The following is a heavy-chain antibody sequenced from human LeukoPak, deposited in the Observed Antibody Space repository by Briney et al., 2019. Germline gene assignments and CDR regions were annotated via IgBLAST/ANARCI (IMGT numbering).Heavy chain of an antibody. CDR2: INHSGST. Sequence: PSETLSLTCAVYGGSFSGYYWSWIRQPPGKGLEWIGEINHSGSTNYNPSLKSRVTISVDTSKNQFSLKLSSVTAADTAVYYCARAWGAEYFDYWGQGTLVTVSS. CDR3: ARAWGAEYFDY. V-gene: IGHV4-34*01. J-gene: IGHJ4*02. D-gene: IGHD3-16*01. CDR1: GGSFSGYY.